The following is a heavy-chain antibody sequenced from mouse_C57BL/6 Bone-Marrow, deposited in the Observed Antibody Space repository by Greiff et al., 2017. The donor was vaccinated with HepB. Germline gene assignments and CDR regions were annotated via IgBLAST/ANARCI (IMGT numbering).Heavy chain of an antibody. Sequence: QVQLQQSGAELVRPGTSVKVSCKASGYAFTNYLIEWVKQRPGQGLEWIGVINPGSGGTNYNEKFKGKATLTADKSSSTAYMQLSSLTSEDSAVYFCARTRWDGSIYYVDYWGQGTTLTVSS. V-gene: IGHV1-54*01. CDR2: INPGSGGT. D-gene: IGHD1-1*01. J-gene: IGHJ2*01. CDR3: ARTRWDGSIYYVDY. CDR1: GYAFTNYL.